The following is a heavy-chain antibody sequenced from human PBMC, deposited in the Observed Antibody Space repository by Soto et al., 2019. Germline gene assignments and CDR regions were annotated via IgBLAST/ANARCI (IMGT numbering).Heavy chain of an antibody. D-gene: IGHD3-3*01. Sequence: LCGGSLNTSYWTWIRQPPGKGLEWIGYFYYSGLTNYNPSLKSRVTISLNTSKNQFSLKLTSVTAADTAVYFCARGNTHGYYYMDVWGRGTTVTVSS. CDR2: FYYSGLT. CDR3: ARGNTHGYYYMDV. J-gene: IGHJ6*03. CDR1: GGSLNTSY. V-gene: IGHV4-59*08.